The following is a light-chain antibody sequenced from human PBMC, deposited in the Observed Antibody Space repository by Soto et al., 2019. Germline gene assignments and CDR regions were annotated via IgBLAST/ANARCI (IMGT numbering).Light chain of an antibody. Sequence: ENVLTQSPATLSLSPGERATLSCRASQSVSNYLAWYQQKPGQAPRLLIYDTTNRATGIPARLSGSGSGTDFTLTISGLEPEDFAVYYCQQRGSWPQYTFGGGTKVDIK. CDR1: QSVSNY. J-gene: IGKJ4*01. CDR3: QQRGSWPQYT. CDR2: DTT. V-gene: IGKV3-11*01.